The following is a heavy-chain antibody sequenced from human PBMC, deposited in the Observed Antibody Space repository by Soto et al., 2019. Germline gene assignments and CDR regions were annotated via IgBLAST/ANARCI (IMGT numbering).Heavy chain of an antibody. Sequence: ASVKVSCKASGGTSSSYAISWVRQAPGQGLEWMGGIIPIFGTANYAQKFQGRVTITADESTSTAYMELSSLRSEDTAVYYCAGRGGRRKYGMDVGGQGPTVTVYS. CDR2: IIPIFGTA. CDR3: AGRGGRRKYGMDV. D-gene: IGHD2-15*01. CDR1: GGTSSSYA. J-gene: IGHJ6*02. V-gene: IGHV1-69*13.